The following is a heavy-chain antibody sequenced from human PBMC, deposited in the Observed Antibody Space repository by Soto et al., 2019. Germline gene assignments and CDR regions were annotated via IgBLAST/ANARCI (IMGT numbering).Heavy chain of an antibody. CDR1: VFTCSSYD. D-gene: IGHD3-22*01. V-gene: IGHV3-23*01. CDR2: VSANGRNT. Sequence: PWGSLRLSCAASVFTCSSYDMSWVRQAPGKGLEWVSSVSANGRNTYYADSVKGRFTVSRDKSKNALFLQLDSLRVEDTAIYYCAKDLSSLGWLALGAPFDSWGPGTLVTVSS. CDR3: AKDLSSLGWLALGAPFDS. J-gene: IGHJ4*02.